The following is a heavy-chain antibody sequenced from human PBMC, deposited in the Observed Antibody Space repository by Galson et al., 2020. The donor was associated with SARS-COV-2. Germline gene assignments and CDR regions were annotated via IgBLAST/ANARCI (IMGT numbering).Heavy chain of an antibody. Sequence: SETLSLTCTVSGASIRGGRYHWSWIRQPAGTGLESIGRIYTSGNTNYNPSLKSRVTISLDTSKNQLSLRLRSVTAADTAVYYCARGEFFEFNYYGMDVWGQGTTVTVSS. J-gene: IGHJ6*02. D-gene: IGHD3-3*01. CDR2: IYTSGNT. CDR1: GASIRGGRYH. V-gene: IGHV4-61*02. CDR3: ARGEFFEFNYYGMDV.